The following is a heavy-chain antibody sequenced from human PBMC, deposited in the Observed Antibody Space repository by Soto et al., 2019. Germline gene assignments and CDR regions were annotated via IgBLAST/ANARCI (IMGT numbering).Heavy chain of an antibody. J-gene: IGHJ6*02. CDR2: IYYSGST. Sequence: SETLSLTCTVSGGSISSGDYYWSLIRQPPGKGLEWIGYIYYSGSTYYNPSLKSRVTISVDTSKTQFSLKLGSVTAAATAVYYCARVLSCSGGSCYFRGYAHYGMDVWGQWTTVTVSS. CDR1: GGSISSGDYY. D-gene: IGHD2-15*01. V-gene: IGHV4-30-4*01. CDR3: ARVLSCSGGSCYFRGYAHYGMDV.